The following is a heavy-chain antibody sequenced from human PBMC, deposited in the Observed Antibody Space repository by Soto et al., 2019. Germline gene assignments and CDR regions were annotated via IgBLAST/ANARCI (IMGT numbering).Heavy chain of an antibody. J-gene: IGHJ6*02. D-gene: IGHD6-6*01. CDR2: IIPIFGTA. CDR1: GGTFSSYA. Sequence: QVQLVQSGAEVKKPGSSVKVSCKASGGTFSSYAISWVRQAPGQGLEWMGGIIPIFGTANYAQKFQGRVKITADKSTSTAYMELSSLRSEDTAVYYCARFPKLGNYYYYGMDVWGQGTTVTVSS. V-gene: IGHV1-69*06. CDR3: ARFPKLGNYYYYGMDV.